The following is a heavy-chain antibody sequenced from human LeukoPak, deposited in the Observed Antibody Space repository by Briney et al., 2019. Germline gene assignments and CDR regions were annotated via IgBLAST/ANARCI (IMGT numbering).Heavy chain of an antibody. Sequence: PGGSLRLSCAASGFTFNIYSMSWVRQAPGKGLEWVSSITSSGDATFYADSVKDRFTISRDNSKNTLYLQMSSLRAEDTAVYYCAKDRPNYHESNGHYYRPNGDYWGQGTLVTVSS. CDR3: AKDRPNYHESNGHYYRPNGDY. CDR2: ITSSGDAT. V-gene: IGHV3-23*01. J-gene: IGHJ4*02. D-gene: IGHD3-22*01. CDR1: GFTFNIYS.